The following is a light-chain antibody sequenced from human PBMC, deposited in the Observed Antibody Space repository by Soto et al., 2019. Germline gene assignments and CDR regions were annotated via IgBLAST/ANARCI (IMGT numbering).Light chain of an antibody. CDR3: SSYTSRSSSTYV. J-gene: IGLJ1*01. CDR1: SSDVGGYNY. CDR2: DVS. Sequence: QSALTQPASVSGSPGQSITISWTGTSSDVGGYNYVSWYQQHPGKAPKLMIYDVSNRPSGVSNRFSGSKSGNTASLTISGLQAEDEADYYCSSYTSRSSSTYVFGTGTKVTVL. V-gene: IGLV2-14*01.